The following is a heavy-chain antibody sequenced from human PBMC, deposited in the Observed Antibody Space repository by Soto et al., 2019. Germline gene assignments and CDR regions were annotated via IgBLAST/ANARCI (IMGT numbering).Heavy chain of an antibody. V-gene: IGHV1-8*01. Sequence: SVKVSCKASGYTFTSYDINWVRQATGQGLEWMGWMNPNSGNTGYAQKFQGRVTMTRNTSISTAYMELSSLRSEDTAVYYCARQAAALFNWFDPWGQGTLVTVSS. J-gene: IGHJ5*02. CDR2: MNPNSGNT. CDR1: GYTFTSYD. D-gene: IGHD6-13*01. CDR3: ARQAAALFNWFDP.